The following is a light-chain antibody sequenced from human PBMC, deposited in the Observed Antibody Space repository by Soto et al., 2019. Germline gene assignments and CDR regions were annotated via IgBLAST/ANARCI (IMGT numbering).Light chain of an antibody. V-gene: IGLV6-57*04. CDR3: QSYDSNNQV. Sequence: NFMLSQPQSVSESPGKTVTISCTRSSGSIASDSVQWYQQRPGSAPTALIYENNQRPSGVPDRFSGSIDSSSNSASLTISGLKTEDEVDYYCQSYDSNNQVFGGGTKVTVL. J-gene: IGLJ3*02. CDR2: ENN. CDR1: SGSIASDS.